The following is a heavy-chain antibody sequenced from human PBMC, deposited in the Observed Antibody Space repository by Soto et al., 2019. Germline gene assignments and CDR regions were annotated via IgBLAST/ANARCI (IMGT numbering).Heavy chain of an antibody. J-gene: IGHJ4*02. CDR1: GFTFSSYA. D-gene: IGHD2-15*01. CDR2: ISYDGSNK. CDR3: ARAYLVVVAATPFDY. V-gene: IGHV3-30-3*01. Sequence: GGSLRLSCAASGFTFSSYAMHWVRQAPGKGLEWVAVISYDGSNKYYADSVKGRFTISRDNSKNTLYLQMNSLRAEDTAVYYCARAYLVVVAATPFDYWGQGTLVTVSS.